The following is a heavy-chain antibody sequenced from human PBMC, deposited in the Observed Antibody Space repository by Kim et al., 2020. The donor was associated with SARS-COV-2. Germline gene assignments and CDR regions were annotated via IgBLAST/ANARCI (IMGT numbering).Heavy chain of an antibody. J-gene: IGHJ4*02. CDR2: IDPKSGGT. CDR3: ARDARVSADY. D-gene: IGHD3-3*01. CDR1: GYSFTGYY. V-gene: IGHV1-2*06. Sequence: ASVKVSCKTSGYSFTGYYIQWVQQAPGQGLEWMGRIDPKSGGTIYSQKLQGRVTMTRDTSTNTAYMDLNSLTSDDTAVYYCARDARVSADYWGQGTVVTV.